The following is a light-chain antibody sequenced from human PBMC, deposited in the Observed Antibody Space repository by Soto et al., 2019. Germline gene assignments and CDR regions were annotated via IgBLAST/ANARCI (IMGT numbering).Light chain of an antibody. J-gene: IGLJ2*01. CDR2: DND. Sequence: QSVLTQPPSVSGAPGQRIIISCTGSSSNIGAGFDVHWYQHLPGTAPKLLVYDNDNRPSGLPARFSDSRSGTSASLAITSLQADDEAAYYCQSYDNSVSGVVFGGGTKLTVL. CDR3: QSYDNSVSGVV. CDR1: SSNIGAGFD. V-gene: IGLV1-40*01.